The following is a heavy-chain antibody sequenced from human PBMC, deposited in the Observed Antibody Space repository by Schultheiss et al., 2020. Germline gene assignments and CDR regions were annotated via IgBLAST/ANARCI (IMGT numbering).Heavy chain of an antibody. V-gene: IGHV4-34*01. CDR3: ARGRELRPWHP. CDR1: GGSFSGYY. J-gene: IGHJ5*02. Sequence: SQTLSLTCAVYGGSFSGYYWSWIRQPPGKGLEWIGSLYHSGSTNYNPSLKSRVTISVDTSKNQFSLKLSSVTAADTAVYYCARGRELRPWHPWGQGTLVTVSS. CDR2: LYHSGST. D-gene: IGHD1-26*01.